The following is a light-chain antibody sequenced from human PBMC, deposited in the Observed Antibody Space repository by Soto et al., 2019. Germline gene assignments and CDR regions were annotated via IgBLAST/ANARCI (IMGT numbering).Light chain of an antibody. J-gene: IGKJ2*01. CDR1: QSVSSSY. Sequence: EIVLTPSAGTLSLSPGERATLSCRASQSVSSSYLAWYQQKPGQAPRLLIYGASSRATGIPDRFSGSGSGTDFTLTISRLEPEDFAVYYCQQYGSSPPYTFGQGTKVDIK. CDR2: GAS. CDR3: QQYGSSPPYT. V-gene: IGKV3-20*01.